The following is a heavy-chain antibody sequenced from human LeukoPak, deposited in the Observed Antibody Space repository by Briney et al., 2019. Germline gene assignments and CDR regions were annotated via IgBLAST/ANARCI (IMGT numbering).Heavy chain of an antibody. Sequence: WATLSLTCAAYGGSFSGYYWSWIRQHPGKGLEWIGEINHSGSTNYNPSLKSRVTISVDTSKNQFSLKLSSVTAADTAVYYCARGRRGGGQLVRYYYYYYMDVWGKGTMVTVSS. V-gene: IGHV4-34*01. CDR3: ARGRRGGGQLVRYYYYYYMDV. D-gene: IGHD6-6*01. J-gene: IGHJ6*03. CDR2: INHSGST. CDR1: GGSFSGYY.